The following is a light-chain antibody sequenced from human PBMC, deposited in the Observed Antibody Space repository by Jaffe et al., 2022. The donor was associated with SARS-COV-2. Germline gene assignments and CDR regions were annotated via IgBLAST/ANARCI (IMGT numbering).Light chain of an antibody. CDR2: EVN. Sequence: QSALTQPPSASGSPGQSVTISCTGTSSDVGGYKYVSWYQQHPGTVPKFVIYEVNKRPSGVPDRFSGSKSGNTASLTVSGLQAEDEADYYCSSYAGSNNWVFGGGTKLTVL. V-gene: IGLV2-8*01. CDR3: SSYAGSNNWV. CDR1: SSDVGGYKY. J-gene: IGLJ3*02.